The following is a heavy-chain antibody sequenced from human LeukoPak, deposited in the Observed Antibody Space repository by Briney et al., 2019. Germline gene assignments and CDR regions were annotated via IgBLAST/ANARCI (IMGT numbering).Heavy chain of an antibody. CDR2: ISSSSSTI. V-gene: IGHV3-48*01. D-gene: IGHD3-10*01. Sequence: GGSLRLSCAASGFTFSSYSMNWVRRAPGKGLEWVSYISSSSSTIYYADSVKGRFTISRDNAKNSLYLQMNSLRAEDTAVYYCASRFTTYYYGSGSRDDAFDIWGQGTMVTVSS. J-gene: IGHJ3*02. CDR1: GFTFSSYS. CDR3: ASRFTTYYYGSGSRDDAFDI.